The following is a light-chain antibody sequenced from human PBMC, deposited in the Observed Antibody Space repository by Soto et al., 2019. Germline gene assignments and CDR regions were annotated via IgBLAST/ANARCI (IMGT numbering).Light chain of an antibody. CDR1: SSNIGNND. J-gene: IGLJ1*01. Sequence: QSVLTQPPSVSAAPGQKVTISCSGSSSNIGNNDVSWYQQLPGTAPKLLIYDDNKRPSGIPDRFSGSKSGTSATLGITGFQTGDEADYYCGSWDSSLSADVFGTGTKLTVL. CDR2: DDN. CDR3: GSWDSSLSADV. V-gene: IGLV1-51*01.